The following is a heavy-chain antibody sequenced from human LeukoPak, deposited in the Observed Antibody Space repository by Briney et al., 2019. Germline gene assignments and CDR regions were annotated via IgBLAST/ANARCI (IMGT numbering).Heavy chain of an antibody. CDR1: GYTFTSYG. D-gene: IGHD3-9*01. V-gene: IGHV1-18*01. J-gene: IGHJ5*02. CDR2: ISAYNGNT. CDR3: ARKGKDGYYDILTDSNWFDP. Sequence: ASVKVSCKASGYTFTSYGISWVRQAPGQGLEWMGWISAYNGNTNYAQKLQGRVTMTTDTSTSTAYMELRSLRSDDTAVYYCARKGKDGYYDILTDSNWFDPWGQGTLVTVSS.